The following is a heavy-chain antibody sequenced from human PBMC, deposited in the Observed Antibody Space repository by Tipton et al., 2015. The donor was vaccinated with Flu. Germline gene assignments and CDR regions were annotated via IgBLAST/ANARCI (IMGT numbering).Heavy chain of an antibody. J-gene: IGHJ5*02. CDR2: ISTSGTT. CDR1: GGSISRGSSY. D-gene: IGHD3-10*01. V-gene: IGHV4-61*02. CDR3: AGGAYGSDSSNWFDP. Sequence: TLSLTCTVSGGSISRGSSYWSWIRQPAGKGLEWIGRISTSGTTNYNPSLMSRLTISVDTSNNQFSLKLSSVTAADTAVYYCAGGAYGSDSSNWFDPWGQGILATVSS.